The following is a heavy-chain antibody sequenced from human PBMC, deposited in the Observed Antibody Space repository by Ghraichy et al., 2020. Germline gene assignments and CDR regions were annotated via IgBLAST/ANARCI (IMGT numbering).Heavy chain of an antibody. D-gene: IGHD3-22*01. CDR1: GFTFSSYA. CDR3: AKDRDYSDSSGYYFNAFDI. Sequence: GGSPRLSCAASGFTFSSYAMSWVRQAPGKGLEWVSAIRGSGSSTYYIDSVKGRFTISRDNSKNTLYLQMNSLRAEDTAVYYCAKDRDYSDSSGYYFNAFDIWGQGTMVTVSS. CDR2: IRGSGSST. V-gene: IGHV3-23*01. J-gene: IGHJ3*02.